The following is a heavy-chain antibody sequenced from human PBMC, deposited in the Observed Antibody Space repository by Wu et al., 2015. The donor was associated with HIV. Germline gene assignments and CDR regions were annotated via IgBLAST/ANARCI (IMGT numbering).Heavy chain of an antibody. CDR3: ASPLPPYCRGYNCLDAFDI. CDR2: IIPMLGIT. V-gene: IGHV1-69*10. D-gene: IGHD2-15*01. CDR1: GGAFSSYA. J-gene: IGHJ3*02. Sequence: QVQLVRVWGVKVKKPGSSVKVSCKASGGAFSSYAITWVRQAPGQGLEWMGRIIPMLGITQIARELQGRVTITADESTSTAYLELNSLRSDDTAVYYCASPLPPYCRGYNCLDAFDIWGQGTMVTVSS.